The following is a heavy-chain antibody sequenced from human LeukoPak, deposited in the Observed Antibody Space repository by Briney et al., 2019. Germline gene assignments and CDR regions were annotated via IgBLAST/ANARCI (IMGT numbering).Heavy chain of an antibody. Sequence: SETLSLTCAVYGGSFSGYYWSWIRQHPGKGLEWIGEINHSGSTNYNPSLKSRVTISVDTSKNQFSLKLSSVTAADTAVYYCARVRGAARDYYYYYMDVWGKGTTVTVSS. CDR3: ARVRGAARDYYYYYMDV. J-gene: IGHJ6*03. V-gene: IGHV4-34*01. CDR1: GGSFSGYY. CDR2: INHSGST. D-gene: IGHD6-6*01.